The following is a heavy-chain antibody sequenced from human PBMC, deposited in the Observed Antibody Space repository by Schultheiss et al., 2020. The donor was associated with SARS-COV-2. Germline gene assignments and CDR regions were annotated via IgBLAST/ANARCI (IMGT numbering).Heavy chain of an antibody. D-gene: IGHD5-18*01. Sequence: SETLSLTCTVSGGSISSGDYYWSWIRQPPGKGLEWIGYIYYSGSTNYNPSLKSRVTMSVDMSKNQFSLKLSSVTAADTAVYYCARNTGSDWFDPWGQGTPVTVSS. CDR1: GGSISSGDYY. CDR2: IYYSGST. CDR3: ARNTGSDWFDP. J-gene: IGHJ5*02. V-gene: IGHV4-61*08.